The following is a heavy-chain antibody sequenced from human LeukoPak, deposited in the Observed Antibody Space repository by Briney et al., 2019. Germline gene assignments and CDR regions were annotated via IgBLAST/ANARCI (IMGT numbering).Heavy chain of an antibody. Sequence: SGGSLRLSCAASGFTFSSYSMNWVRQAPGKGLEWVSSISSSSSYIYYADSVKGRFTISRNNAKNTLYLQMNSLRAEDTAVYYCARKPAPADWGQGTLVTVSS. V-gene: IGHV3-21*01. CDR3: ARKPAPAD. CDR1: GFTFSSYS. D-gene: IGHD6-25*01. J-gene: IGHJ4*02. CDR2: ISSSSSYI.